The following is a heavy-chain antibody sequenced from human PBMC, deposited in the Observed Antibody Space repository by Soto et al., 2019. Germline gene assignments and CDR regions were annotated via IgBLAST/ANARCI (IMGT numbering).Heavy chain of an antibody. CDR1: GYTFTGYY. Sequence: QVQLVQSGAEVKKPGASVKVSCKASGYTFTGYYMHWVRQAPGQGLEWMGWINPNSGGTNYAQKFQGWVTMTRDTSMSTAYMEVSRLRSDDTAVYYCARGGNYDILTGYYIGALDIWGQGTNGDRLF. J-gene: IGHJ3*02. V-gene: IGHV1-2*04. CDR3: ARGGNYDILTGYYIGALDI. CDR2: INPNSGGT. D-gene: IGHD3-9*01.